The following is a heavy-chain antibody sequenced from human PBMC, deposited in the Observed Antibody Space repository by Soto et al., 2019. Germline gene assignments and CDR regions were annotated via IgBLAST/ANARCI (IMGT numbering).Heavy chain of an antibody. J-gene: IGHJ1*01. Sequence: ASVKVSCKASGYTFTGYYMHWVRQAPGQGLEWMGWINPNSGGTNYAQKFQGRVTMTRDTSISTAYMELSRLRSDDTAVYYCATAALLLPHFQHWGQGTLVTSPQ. CDR3: ATAALLLPHFQH. V-gene: IGHV1-2*02. CDR2: INPNSGGT. CDR1: GYTFTGYY.